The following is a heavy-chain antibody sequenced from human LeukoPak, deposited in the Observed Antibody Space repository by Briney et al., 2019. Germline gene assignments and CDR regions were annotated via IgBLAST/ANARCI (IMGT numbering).Heavy chain of an antibody. V-gene: IGHV3-53*01. CDR2: VHSGGET. Sequence: GGSLRLSCAAPGLTVSNNYLSWVRQAPGKGLEWVSVVHSGGETYYADSVKGRFTISRDNAKNSLYLQMNSLRAEDTAVYYCACPHISGSYKNFFDYWGQGTLVTVSS. J-gene: IGHJ4*02. D-gene: IGHD1-26*01. CDR3: ACPHISGSYKNFFDY. CDR1: GLTVSNNY.